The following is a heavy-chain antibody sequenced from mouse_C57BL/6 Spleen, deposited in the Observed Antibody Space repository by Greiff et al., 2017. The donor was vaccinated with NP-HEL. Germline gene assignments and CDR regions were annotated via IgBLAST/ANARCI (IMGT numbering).Heavy chain of an antibody. CDR2: IYPGDGDP. J-gene: IGHJ3*01. Sequence: QVQLQQSGPELVKPGASVKISCKASGYAFSSSWMNWVKQRPGKGLEWIGRIYPGDGDPNYNGKFKGKATLTADKSSSTAYMQLSSLTSEDSAVYFCAVDRSGFAWLAYWGQGTLVTVSA. V-gene: IGHV1-82*01. D-gene: IGHD3-2*02. CDR3: AVDRSGFAWLAY. CDR1: GYAFSSSW.